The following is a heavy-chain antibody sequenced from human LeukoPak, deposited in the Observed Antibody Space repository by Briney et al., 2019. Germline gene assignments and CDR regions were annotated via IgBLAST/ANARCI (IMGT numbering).Heavy chain of an antibody. D-gene: IGHD3-10*01. CDR1: GYTFTGYY. CDR3: ARDYYGSGSYFTSHYYMDV. Sequence: ASVKVSCKASGYTFTGYYMHWVRQAPGQGLVWMGRINPNSGGTNYAQKFQGRVTMTRDTSISTAYMELSRLRSDDTAVYYCARDYYGSGSYFTSHYYMDVWGKGTTVTVSS. J-gene: IGHJ6*03. V-gene: IGHV1-2*06. CDR2: INPNSGGT.